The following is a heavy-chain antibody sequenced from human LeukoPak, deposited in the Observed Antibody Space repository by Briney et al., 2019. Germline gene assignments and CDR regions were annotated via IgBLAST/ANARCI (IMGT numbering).Heavy chain of an antibody. CDR2: IGTAGDT. CDR1: GFTFSSYD. V-gene: IGHV3-13*01. Sequence: GGSPRLSCAASGFTFSSYDMHWVRQATGKGLEWVSAIGTAGDTYYPGSVKGRFTISRENAKNSLYLQMNSLRAGDTAVYYCARGRGYDFWSGYSPNYYYYGMDVWGQGTTVTVSS. J-gene: IGHJ6*02. D-gene: IGHD3-3*01. CDR3: ARGRGYDFWSGYSPNYYYYGMDV.